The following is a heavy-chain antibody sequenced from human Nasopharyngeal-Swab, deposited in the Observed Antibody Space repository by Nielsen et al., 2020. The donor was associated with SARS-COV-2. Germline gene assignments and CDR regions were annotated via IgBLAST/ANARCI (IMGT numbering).Heavy chain of an antibody. CDR2: ISSSSSYI. V-gene: IGHV3-21*01. D-gene: IGHD2-2*01. Sequence: GESLKISCAASGFTFSSYSMNWVRQAPGKGLEWVSSISSSSSYIYYADSVKGRFTISRDNAKNSPYLQMNSLRAEDTAVYYCARGKAGYCSSTSCYLYFDYWGQGTLVTVSS. J-gene: IGHJ4*02. CDR1: GFTFSSYS. CDR3: ARGKAGYCSSTSCYLYFDY.